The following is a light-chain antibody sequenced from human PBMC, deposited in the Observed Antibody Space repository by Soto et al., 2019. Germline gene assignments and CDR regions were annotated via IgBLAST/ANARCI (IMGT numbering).Light chain of an antibody. Sequence: QSALTQPPSVSGSPGQSVAISCTGTSSDVDNYNRVSWYQQPPGTAPKLMIYEVSNRPSGVPDRFSGSKSGNTASLTISWLQAEDEADYYCCSYTTSSTYVFGTGTKVTVL. V-gene: IGLV2-18*02. J-gene: IGLJ1*01. CDR1: SSDVDNYNR. CDR2: EVS. CDR3: CSYTTSSTYV.